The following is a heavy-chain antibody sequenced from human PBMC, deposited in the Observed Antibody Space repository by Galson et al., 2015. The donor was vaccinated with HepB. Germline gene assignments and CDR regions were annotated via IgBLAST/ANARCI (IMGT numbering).Heavy chain of an antibody. CDR3: AAGYCSSTSCSIEFDY. CDR1: GYTFTSYA. J-gene: IGHJ4*02. V-gene: IGHV1-3*01. Sequence: SVKVSCKASGYTFTSYAMHWVRQAPGQRLEWMGWINAGNGNTKYSQKFQGRVTITRDTSASTAYMELSSLRSEDTAVYYCAAGYCSSTSCSIEFDYWGQGTLVTVSS. D-gene: IGHD2-2*01. CDR2: INAGNGNT.